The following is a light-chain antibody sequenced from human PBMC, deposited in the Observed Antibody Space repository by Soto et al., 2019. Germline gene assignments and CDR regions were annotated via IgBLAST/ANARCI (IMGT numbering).Light chain of an antibody. CDR3: CSYAGGTSVV. J-gene: IGLJ2*01. CDR1: SSDVGRYNL. V-gene: IGLV2-23*01. Sequence: QSALTQPASVSGSPGQSITISCTGTSSDVGRYNLVSWYQQHPGKAPKLIIFEDIERPSGVPSRFSGSKSGNTASLTISGLQTEDEAHYYCCSYAGGTSVVFGGGTKLTVL. CDR2: EDI.